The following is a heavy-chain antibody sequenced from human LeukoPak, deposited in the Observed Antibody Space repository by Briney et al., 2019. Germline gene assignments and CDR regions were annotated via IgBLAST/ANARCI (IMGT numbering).Heavy chain of an antibody. Sequence: GGSLRLSCAASGFTVSSNYMSWVRQAPGKGLEWVSVIYSGGSTYYADSVKGRFTISRDNSENTLYLQMNSLRAEDTAVYYCAKARKSPQSVAFDIWGQGTMVTVSS. CDR2: IYSGGST. CDR3: AKARKSPQSVAFDI. CDR1: GFTVSSNY. J-gene: IGHJ3*02. V-gene: IGHV3-53*01.